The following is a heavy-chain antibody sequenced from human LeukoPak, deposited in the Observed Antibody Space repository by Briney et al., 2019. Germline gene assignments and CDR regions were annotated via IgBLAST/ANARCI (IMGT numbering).Heavy chain of an antibody. D-gene: IGHD5-24*01. Sequence: GGALRLSCAASGFTFSSYTMNWVRQAPGKGLEWVSYISSGSTTIYSADSVKGRFTISRDNAKNSLYLQMNSLRDEDTAVYYCARDRRWFDYWGQGTLVTVSS. CDR2: ISSGSTTI. V-gene: IGHV3-48*02. CDR3: ARDRRWFDY. CDR1: GFTFSSYT. J-gene: IGHJ4*02.